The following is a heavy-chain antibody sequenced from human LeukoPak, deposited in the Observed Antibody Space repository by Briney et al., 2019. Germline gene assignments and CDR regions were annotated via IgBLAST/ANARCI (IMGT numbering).Heavy chain of an antibody. CDR3: TRNSGWYGIS. Sequence: GGSLRLSCTVSGFTLSSYEMTWIRQAPGKGLEWVSSIEYSETSTHYADSVKGRFTISRDNSKNTLYLQLNSLSDEDTAVYFWTRNSGWYGISWGQGTLVTVSS. J-gene: IGHJ4*02. D-gene: IGHD6-19*01. CDR2: IEYSETST. V-gene: IGHV3-23*01. CDR1: GFTLSSYE.